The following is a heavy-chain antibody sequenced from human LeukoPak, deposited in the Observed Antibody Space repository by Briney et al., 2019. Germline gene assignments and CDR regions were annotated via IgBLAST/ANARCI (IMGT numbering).Heavy chain of an antibody. CDR3: ARGGSSGWLDY. V-gene: IGHV4-59*01. CDR2: IYYSGST. D-gene: IGHD6-19*01. J-gene: IGHJ4*02. Sequence: SSETLSLTCTVSGGSISSYYWSWIRQPPGKGLEWIGYIYYSGSTNYNPSLKSRVTISIDTSKNQFSLRLRSVTAADTAVYCCARGGSSGWLDYWGQGTLVTVSS. CDR1: GGSISSYY.